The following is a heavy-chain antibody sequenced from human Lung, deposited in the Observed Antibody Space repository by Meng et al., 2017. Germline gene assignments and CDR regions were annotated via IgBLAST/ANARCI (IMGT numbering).Heavy chain of an antibody. CDR2: INHSGST. Sequence: VQLQQGGPGLLKPSETLYLTCVVSGGSFSDYYGSWIRQPPGKGLEWIGEINHSGSTNYNPSLESRATISVDTSQNNLSLKLSSVTAADSAVYYCARGPTTMAHDFDYWGQGTLVTVSS. CDR1: GGSFSDYY. CDR3: ARGPTTMAHDFDY. D-gene: IGHD4-11*01. V-gene: IGHV4-34*01. J-gene: IGHJ4*02.